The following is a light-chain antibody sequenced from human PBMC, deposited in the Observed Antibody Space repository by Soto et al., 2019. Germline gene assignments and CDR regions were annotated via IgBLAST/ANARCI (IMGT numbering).Light chain of an antibody. J-gene: IGLJ3*02. CDR2: AVN. Sequence: QSALTQPRSVSGSPGQSVTISCTGTSSDVGEYNYVSWYQQHPGKAPKLLIYAVNMRPSGVPDRFSGSKSGNTASLTISGLQAEDEADCSCCSYAGSYTWVFGGGTQLTVL. CDR3: CSYAGSYTWV. CDR1: SSDVGEYNY. V-gene: IGLV2-11*02.